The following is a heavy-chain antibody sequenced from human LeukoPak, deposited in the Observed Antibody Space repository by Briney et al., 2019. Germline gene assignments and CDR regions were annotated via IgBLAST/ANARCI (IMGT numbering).Heavy chain of an antibody. Sequence: GGSLRLSCAASGFTFTSYYMHWVRQAPGQGLEWMGIINPSGGSTSYAQKFQGRVTMTRDTSTSTVYMELSSLRSEDTAVYYCARAMSYYDSSAGVFDLWGRGTLVTVSS. CDR1: GFTFTSYY. CDR3: ARAMSYYDSSAGVFDL. D-gene: IGHD3-22*01. V-gene: IGHV1-46*01. CDR2: INPSGGST. J-gene: IGHJ2*01.